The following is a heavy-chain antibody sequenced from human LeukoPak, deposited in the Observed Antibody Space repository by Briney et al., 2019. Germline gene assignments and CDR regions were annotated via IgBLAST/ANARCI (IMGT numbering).Heavy chain of an antibody. Sequence: ASVKVSCKASGYTFTTYAMNWVRQATGQGLEWMGWMNPNSGNTGYAQKFQGRVTMTRNTSISTAYMELSSLRSEDTAVYYCARVPSYYGSGSYYYFDYWGQGTLVTVSS. CDR1: GYTFTTYA. CDR2: MNPNSGNT. D-gene: IGHD3-10*01. V-gene: IGHV1-8*02. CDR3: ARVPSYYGSGSYYYFDY. J-gene: IGHJ4*02.